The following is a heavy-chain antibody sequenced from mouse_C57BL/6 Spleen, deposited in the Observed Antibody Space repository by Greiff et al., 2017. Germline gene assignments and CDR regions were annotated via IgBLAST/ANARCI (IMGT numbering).Heavy chain of an antibody. CDR2: IHPNSGST. Sequence: QVQLQQPGAELVKPGASVKLSCKASGYTFTSYWMHWVKQRPGQGLEWIGMIHPNSGSTNYNEKFKSKATLTVDKSSSTAYMQLSSLTSEDSAVYYCARIDYYGSSVTYWGQGTLVTVSA. V-gene: IGHV1-64*01. CDR3: ARIDYYGSSVTY. CDR1: GYTFTSYW. J-gene: IGHJ3*01. D-gene: IGHD1-1*01.